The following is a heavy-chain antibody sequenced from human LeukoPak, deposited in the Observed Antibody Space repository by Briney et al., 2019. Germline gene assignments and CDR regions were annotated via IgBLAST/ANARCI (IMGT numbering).Heavy chain of an antibody. D-gene: IGHD6-13*01. CDR2: IRYDGSNK. CDR1: GFTFSSYG. J-gene: IGHJ4*02. Sequence: GGFLRLSCAASGFTFSSYGMHWVRQAPGKGLEWVAFIRYDGSNKYYADSVKGRFTISRDNSKNTLYLQMNSLRAEDTAVYYCAKDQGSSWYWFDYWGQGTLVTVSS. V-gene: IGHV3-30*02. CDR3: AKDQGSSWYWFDY.